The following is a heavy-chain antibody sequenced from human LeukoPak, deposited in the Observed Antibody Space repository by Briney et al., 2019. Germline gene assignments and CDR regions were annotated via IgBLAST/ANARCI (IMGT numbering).Heavy chain of an antibody. V-gene: IGHV1-8*01. J-gene: IGHJ6*03. CDR1: GYTFTSYD. D-gene: IGHD3-9*01. CDR2: MNPNSGNT. CDR3: ARGGGYYDILTGSHLYMDV. Sequence: ASVKVSCKASGYTFTSYDINWVRQATGQGLEWMGWMNPNSGNTGYAQKFQGRVTMTRNTSISTAYMELSSLRSEDTAVYYCARGGGYYDILTGSHLYMDVWGKGTTVTISS.